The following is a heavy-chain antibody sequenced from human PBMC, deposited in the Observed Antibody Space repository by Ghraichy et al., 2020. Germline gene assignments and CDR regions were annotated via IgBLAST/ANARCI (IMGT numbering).Heavy chain of an antibody. D-gene: IGHD3-22*01. CDR1: GGSISSGGYS. CDR2: IYHSGST. Sequence: TLSLTCAVSGGSISSGGYSWSWIRQPPGKGLEWIGYIYHSGSTYYNPSLKSRVTISVDRSKNQFSLKLSSVTAADTAVYYCARVRGGYYYFDYWGQGTLVTVSS. CDR3: ARVRGGYYYFDY. V-gene: IGHV4-30-2*01. J-gene: IGHJ4*02.